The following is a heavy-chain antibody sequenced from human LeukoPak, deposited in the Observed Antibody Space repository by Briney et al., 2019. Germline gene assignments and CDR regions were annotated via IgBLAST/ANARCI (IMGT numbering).Heavy chain of an antibody. Sequence: GGSLRLSCAASGFTFSSYSMNWVRQAPGKGLEWVSSISRSSYIYYADSVKGRFSISRDNAKNSLYLQMNSLRAEDTAVYYCARGGCTSTSCLFDCWGQGTLVNVSS. D-gene: IGHD2-2*01. V-gene: IGHV3-21*01. CDR3: ARGGCTSTSCLFDC. J-gene: IGHJ4*02. CDR1: GFTFSSYS. CDR2: ISRSSYI.